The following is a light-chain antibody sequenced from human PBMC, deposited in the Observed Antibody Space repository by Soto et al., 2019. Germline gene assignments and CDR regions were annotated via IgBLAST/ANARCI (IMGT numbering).Light chain of an antibody. Sequence: QSALTQPASVAGCPGQSVSVACTGTSSDVAAYNYVSWYQQHPGRAPKLLIYHVSTRPSGISNRFSGSKSGDTASLTISGRQAEDEAEYYCCSSSASSSLYVFGSGTKVTVL. CDR1: SSDVAAYNY. J-gene: IGLJ1*01. CDR3: CSSSASSSLYV. CDR2: HVS. V-gene: IGLV2-14*03.